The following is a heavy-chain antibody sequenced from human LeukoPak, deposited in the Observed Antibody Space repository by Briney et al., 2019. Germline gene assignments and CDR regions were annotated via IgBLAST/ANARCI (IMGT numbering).Heavy chain of an antibody. CDR2: INHSGSGT. Sequence: GGSLGLSCATSGFTFKSCCRSWVRQAPGKGLEWVSGINHSGSGTYYADSVKGRFTTSRDNSKNSLYLEMSSLRVEDTAIYYCAKALAPYTSGTFDHWGQGSLVTASS. CDR3: AKALAPYTSGTFDH. J-gene: IGHJ4*02. V-gene: IGHV3-23*05. D-gene: IGHD6-19*01. CDR1: GFTFKSCC.